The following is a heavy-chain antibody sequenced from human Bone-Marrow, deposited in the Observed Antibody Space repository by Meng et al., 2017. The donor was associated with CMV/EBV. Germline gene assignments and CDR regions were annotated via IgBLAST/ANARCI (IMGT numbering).Heavy chain of an antibody. Sequence: GESLKISCAASGFTFSSYSMNWVRQAPGKGLEWVSSISSSSSYIYYADSVKGRFTISRDNAKNSLYLQMNSLRAEDMAVYYCACHYGSGSYYNGPKYWGQGTRVTGSS. V-gene: IGHV3-21*01. J-gene: IGHJ4*02. CDR2: ISSSSSYI. CDR1: GFTFSSYS. D-gene: IGHD3-10*01. CDR3: ACHYGSGSYYNGPKY.